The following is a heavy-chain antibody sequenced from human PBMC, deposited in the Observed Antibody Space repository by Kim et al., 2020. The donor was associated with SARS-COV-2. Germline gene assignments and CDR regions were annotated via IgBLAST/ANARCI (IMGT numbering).Heavy chain of an antibody. CDR1: GGSISSYY. V-gene: IGHV4-59*08. D-gene: IGHD3-3*01. CDR3: ASGGTFFGGAPKGWFDP. Sequence: SETLSLTCTVSGGSISSYYWSWIRQPPGKGLEWIGYIYYSGSTNYNPSLKSRVTISVDTSKNQFSLKLSSVTAADTAVYYCASGGTFFGGAPKGWFDPWGQGTLVTVSS. J-gene: IGHJ5*02. CDR2: IYYSGST.